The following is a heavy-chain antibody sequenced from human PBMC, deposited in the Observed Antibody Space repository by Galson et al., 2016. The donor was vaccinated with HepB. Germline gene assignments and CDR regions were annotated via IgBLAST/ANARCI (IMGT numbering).Heavy chain of an antibody. CDR1: GHTFTSYY. V-gene: IGHV1-46*01. Sequence: SVKVSCKASGHTFTSYYIHWVRQAPGQGLEWMGIINPRSSNTNYAQKFQGRVTMTRDTSTSTVYMQLSSLRSDDTAVYYCAAARDDYYYGMDVWGQGTTVTVSS. CDR3: AAARDDYYYGMDV. J-gene: IGHJ6*02. CDR2: INPRSSNT. D-gene: IGHD6-6*01.